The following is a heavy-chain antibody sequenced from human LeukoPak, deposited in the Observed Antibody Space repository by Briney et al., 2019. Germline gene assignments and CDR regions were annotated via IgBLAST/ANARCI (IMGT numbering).Heavy chain of an antibody. V-gene: IGHV4-39*01. CDR3: ATPLVVVTGYSFDY. CDR1: GGSISSSSYY. J-gene: IGHJ4*02. Sequence: SETVSLTCTVSGGSISSSSYYWSWVRQPRGRVLGWIRSIYYSGSTYYYPAFRSPVTMYVETSENQFSLSLDSVAAPDQAVDISATPLVVVTGYSFDYGGQGTRATVSS. D-gene: IGHD3-22*01. CDR2: IYYSGST.